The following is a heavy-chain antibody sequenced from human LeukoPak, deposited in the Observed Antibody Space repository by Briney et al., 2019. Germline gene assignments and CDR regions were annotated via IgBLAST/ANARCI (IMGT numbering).Heavy chain of an antibody. V-gene: IGHV1-2*02. Sequence: ASVKVSCKASGYTFTGYYMHWVRQAPGQGLEWMGWINPNSGGTNYAQKFQGRVTMTRDTSISTAYMELSSLRSEDTAVYYCARLSNSSGPALYYYYYMDVWGKGTTVTVSS. CDR1: GYTFTGYY. J-gene: IGHJ6*03. CDR2: INPNSGGT. D-gene: IGHD6-19*01. CDR3: ARLSNSSGPALYYYYYMDV.